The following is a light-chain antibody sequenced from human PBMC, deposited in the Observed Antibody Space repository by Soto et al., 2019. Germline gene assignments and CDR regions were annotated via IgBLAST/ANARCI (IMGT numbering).Light chain of an antibody. Sequence: QSVLTQSPSASGTPGQRVTISCSGSSSNIGSDTVNWYQQLPGTAPKLLIYSNNQRPSGVPDRFSASKSGTSASLAISGVPSEDLAGYYCAAWDDRLNGVIFGGGTKLTVL. CDR1: SSNIGSDT. CDR3: AAWDDRLNGVI. J-gene: IGLJ2*01. V-gene: IGLV1-44*01. CDR2: SNN.